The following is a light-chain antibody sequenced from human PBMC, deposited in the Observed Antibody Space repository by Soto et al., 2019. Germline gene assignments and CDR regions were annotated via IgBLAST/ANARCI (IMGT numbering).Light chain of an antibody. V-gene: IGKV3D-20*02. J-gene: IGKJ3*01. Sequence: EIVFTQSPGTLSLSPGERATLSCRASQSVSSSYLAWYQQKPGQAPRLLIYGASSRATGIPDRFSGSGSGTDFTLTISRLEPEDFAVYYCQQRSNWPPTFGPGTKVDIK. CDR3: QQRSNWPPT. CDR1: QSVSSSY. CDR2: GAS.